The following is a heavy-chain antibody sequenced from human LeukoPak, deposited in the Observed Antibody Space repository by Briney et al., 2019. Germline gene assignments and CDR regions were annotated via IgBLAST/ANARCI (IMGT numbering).Heavy chain of an antibody. V-gene: IGHV4-39*07. Sequence: PSETLSLTCTVSGGSISSSSYYWGWLRQPSGKGLDWIGSIYYSGSTYYNPSLRSRVTISVDTSKNQFSLKLSSVTAADTAVYFCVREGTPGKGNYFDYWGQGTLVTVSS. D-gene: IGHD3-10*01. CDR1: GGSISSSSYY. J-gene: IGHJ4*02. CDR2: IYYSGST. CDR3: VREGTPGKGNYFDY.